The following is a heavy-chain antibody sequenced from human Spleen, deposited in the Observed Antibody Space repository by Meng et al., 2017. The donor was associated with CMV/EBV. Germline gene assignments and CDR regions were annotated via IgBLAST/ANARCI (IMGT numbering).Heavy chain of an antibody. D-gene: IGHD3-22*01. V-gene: IGHV4-34*01. CDR1: GGSFSGYY. CDR3: ARRQDSSAQWGAFVI. J-gene: IGHJ3*02. CDR2: INHSGST. Sequence: SETLSLTCAVYGGSFSGYYWSWIRQPPGKGLEWIGEINHSGSTNYNPSLKSRVTISVDTSKNQFSLKLSSVTAADTAVYYCARRQDSSAQWGAFVIWGQGTMVTVSS.